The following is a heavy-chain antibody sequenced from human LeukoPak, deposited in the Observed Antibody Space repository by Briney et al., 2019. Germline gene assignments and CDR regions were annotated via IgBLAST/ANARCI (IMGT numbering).Heavy chain of an antibody. D-gene: IGHD2-2*01. V-gene: IGHV3-11*04. CDR1: GFTFSDYY. CDR3: ARVKGDIVVVPAAKDRVRPTWYYFDY. Sequence: PGGSLRLSCAASGFTFSDYYMSWIRQAPGKGLEWVSYISSSGSTIYYADSVKGRFTISRDNAKNSLYLQMNSLRAEDTAVYYCARVKGDIVVVPAAKDRVRPTWYYFDYWGQGTLVTVSS. CDR2: ISSSGSTI. J-gene: IGHJ4*02.